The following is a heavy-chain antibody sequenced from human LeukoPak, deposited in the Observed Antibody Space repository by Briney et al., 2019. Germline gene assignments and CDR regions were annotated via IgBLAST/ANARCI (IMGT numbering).Heavy chain of an antibody. CDR1: VYSISSGNY. Sequence: SETLSLTCAVSVYSISSGNYWGWIRPPPGKGLGGIGSVYHSGTTHYSPSLKSRVTISVDTSKNQFSLKLRSVTAADTAVYYCARNDSSGYFDYWGQGTLVTVSS. CDR2: VYHSGTT. V-gene: IGHV4-38-2*01. CDR3: ARNDSSGYFDY. D-gene: IGHD3-22*01. J-gene: IGHJ4*02.